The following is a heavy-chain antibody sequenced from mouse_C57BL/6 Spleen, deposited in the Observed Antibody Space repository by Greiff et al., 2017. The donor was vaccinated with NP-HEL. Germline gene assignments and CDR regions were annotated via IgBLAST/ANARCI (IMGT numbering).Heavy chain of an antibody. CDR3: AREGIYYDYDVGAMDY. V-gene: IGHV3-6*01. CDR2: ISYDGSN. Sequence: EVKLQESGPGLVKPSQSLSLTCSVTGYSITSGYYWNWIRQFPGNKLEWMGYISYDGSNNYNPSLKNRISITRDTSKNQFFLKLNSVTTEDTATYYCAREGIYYDYDVGAMDYWGQGTSVTVSS. CDR1: GYSITSGYY. D-gene: IGHD2-4*01. J-gene: IGHJ4*01.